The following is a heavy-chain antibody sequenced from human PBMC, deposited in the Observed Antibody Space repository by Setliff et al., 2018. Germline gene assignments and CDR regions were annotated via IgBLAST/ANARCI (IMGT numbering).Heavy chain of an antibody. Sequence: GASVKVSCKASGYTFTSYAMHWVRQAPGQRPEWMGWINAGNGNTKYSQKFQGRVTITRDTSASTAYMELSSLRSDDTAVYYCARVKAPALYYYMDVWGKGTTVTV. D-gene: IGHD3-16*02. J-gene: IGHJ6*03. CDR2: INAGNGNT. CDR1: GYTFTSYA. CDR3: ARVKAPALYYYMDV. V-gene: IGHV1-3*01.